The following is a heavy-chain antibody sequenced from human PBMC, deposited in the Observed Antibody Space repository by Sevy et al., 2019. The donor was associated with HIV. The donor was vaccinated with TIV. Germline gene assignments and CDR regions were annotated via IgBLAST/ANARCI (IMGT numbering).Heavy chain of an antibody. J-gene: IGHJ6*02. D-gene: IGHD4-17*01. Sequence: GGSLRLSCAASGFTFSSYSMNWVRQAPGKGLEWVSYISSSSSTIYYADSVKGRFTISTDNAKNSLNLQMISLRDEDTAVYYCARDGKTVTIAYYYYYGMDVWGQGTTVTVSS. CDR1: GFTFSSYS. CDR2: ISSSSSTI. CDR3: ARDGKTVTIAYYYYYGMDV. V-gene: IGHV3-48*02.